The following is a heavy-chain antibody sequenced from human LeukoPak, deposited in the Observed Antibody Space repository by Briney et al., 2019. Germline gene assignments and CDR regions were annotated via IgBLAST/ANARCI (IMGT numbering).Heavy chain of an antibody. CDR1: GFTFSSYS. Sequence: GGSLRLSCAASGFTFSSYSMNWVRQAPGKGLEWVAVISYDGSNKYYADSVKGRFTISRDNSKNTLYLQMNSLRAEDTAVYYCGKGLIMISLGEIKNVFVFWGQGSMVPFSS. D-gene: IGHD3-16*01. CDR3: GKGLIMISLGEIKNVFVF. V-gene: IGHV3-30*18. J-gene: IGHJ3*01. CDR2: ISYDGSNK.